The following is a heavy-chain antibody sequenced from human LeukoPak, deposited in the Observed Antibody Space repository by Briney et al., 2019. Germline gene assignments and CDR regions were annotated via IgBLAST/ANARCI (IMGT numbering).Heavy chain of an antibody. V-gene: IGHV4-61*02. J-gene: IGHJ4*02. Sequence: NPSQTLSLTCTVSGGSISSGSYYWSWIRQPAGKGLEWIGRIYTSGSTNYNPSLKSRVTISVDTSKNQFSLKLSSVTAADTAVYYCARQGGVFDYWGQGTLVTVSS. CDR2: IYTSGST. CDR1: GGSISSGSYY. CDR3: ARQGGVFDY. D-gene: IGHD1-26*01.